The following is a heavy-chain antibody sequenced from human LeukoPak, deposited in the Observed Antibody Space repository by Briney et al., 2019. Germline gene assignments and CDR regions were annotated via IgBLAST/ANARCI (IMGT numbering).Heavy chain of an antibody. D-gene: IGHD2-15*01. CDR2: ISWDGGST. Sequence: GGSLRLSCAASGFTLSNSAMNWVRQAPGKGLEWVSLISWDGGSTYYADSVKGRFTISRDNSKNSLYLQMNSLRTEDTALYSCAKDIRCSGGSCYSGFDYWGQGTLVTVSS. CDR1: GFTLSNSA. J-gene: IGHJ4*02. CDR3: AKDIRCSGGSCYSGFDY. V-gene: IGHV3-43*02.